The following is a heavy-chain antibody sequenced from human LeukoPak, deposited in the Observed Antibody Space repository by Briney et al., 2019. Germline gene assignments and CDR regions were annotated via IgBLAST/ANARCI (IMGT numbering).Heavy chain of an antibody. CDR2: IWYDGSNK. CDR1: GFTFSSYG. V-gene: IGHV3-33*01. Sequence: GRSLRLSCAASGFTFSSYGMHWVRQAPGKGLEWVAVIWYDGSNKYYADSVKGRFTISRDNSKNTLYLQMNSLRAEDTAVYYCARSGITIFRCFDYWGQGTLVTVSS. CDR3: ARSGITIFRCFDY. J-gene: IGHJ4*02. D-gene: IGHD3-9*01.